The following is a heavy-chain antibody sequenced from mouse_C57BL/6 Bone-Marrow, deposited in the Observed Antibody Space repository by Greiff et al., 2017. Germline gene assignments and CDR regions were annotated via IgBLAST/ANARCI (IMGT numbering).Heavy chain of an antibody. J-gene: IGHJ4*01. CDR1: GFTFSDYG. CDR2: ISSGSSTI. V-gene: IGHV5-17*01. Sequence: EVKLVESGGGLVKPGGSLKLSCAASGFTFSDYGMHWVRQAPEKGLEWVVYISSGSSTIYYADTVKGRFTISRDNAKNTLFLQMTSLRSEDTAMYYCANAYAMDYWGQGTSVTVSS. CDR3: ANAYAMDY.